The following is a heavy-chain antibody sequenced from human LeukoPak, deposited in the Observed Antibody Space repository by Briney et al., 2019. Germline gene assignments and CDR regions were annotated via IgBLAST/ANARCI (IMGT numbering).Heavy chain of an antibody. J-gene: IGHJ4*02. V-gene: IGHV4-39*01. Sequence: SETLSLTCTVSGDSVSNTNYYWGWIRQPPGKGLEWIGTFYYSGNTYYNPSLKSRVTISVDTSKNQFSPILSSVTAADTAVYYCANLYNSGSYFGHWGQGALITVSS. D-gene: IGHD3-10*01. CDR1: GDSVSNTNYY. CDR2: FYYSGNT. CDR3: ANLYNSGSYFGH.